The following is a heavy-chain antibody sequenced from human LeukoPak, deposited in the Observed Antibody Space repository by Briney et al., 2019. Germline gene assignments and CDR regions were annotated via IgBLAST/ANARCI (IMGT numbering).Heavy chain of an antibody. CDR1: GFTVRSNY. D-gene: IGHD3-16*01. Sequence: GGSLRLSCAASGFTVRSNYMTWVRQAPGKGPEWVSVIYSGGSTYYANSVKGRFTISRDNSKNTLYLQMNSLRPEDTAIYYCARDDVASVFDYWGQGTLVTVSS. CDR3: ARDDVASVFDY. J-gene: IGHJ4*02. CDR2: IYSGGST. V-gene: IGHV3-66*02.